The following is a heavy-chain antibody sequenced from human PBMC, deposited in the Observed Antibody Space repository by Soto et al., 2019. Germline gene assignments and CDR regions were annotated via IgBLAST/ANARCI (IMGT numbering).Heavy chain of an antibody. CDR3: AKDRDYYDSSGHNWFDP. CDR1: GFTFSSYA. J-gene: IGHJ5*02. CDR2: ISSNGGST. Sequence: GGSLRLSCSASGFTFSSYAMHWVRQAPGKGLEYVSAISSNGGSTYYADSVKGRFTISRDNSKNTLYLQMNSLRAEDTAVYYCAKDRDYYDSSGHNWFDPWGQGTLVTVSS. V-gene: IGHV3-64*04. D-gene: IGHD3-22*01.